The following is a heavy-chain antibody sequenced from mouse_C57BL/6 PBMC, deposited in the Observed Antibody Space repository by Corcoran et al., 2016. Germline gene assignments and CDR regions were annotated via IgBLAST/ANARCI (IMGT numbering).Heavy chain of an antibody. CDR3: ARGELRAMDY. J-gene: IGHJ4*01. CDR2: INTYSGVQ. CDR1: GSTFTTYG. Sequence: QIQLVQSGPALKKPGETVKISCQASGSTFTTYGMSWVKQAPGRGLKWMGWINTYSGVQTYADAFKGRFAFSLETSASTAYLQINNLKNEDTATYCLARGELRAMDYWGQGTSVTVSS. V-gene: IGHV9-3*01. D-gene: IGHD4-1*01.